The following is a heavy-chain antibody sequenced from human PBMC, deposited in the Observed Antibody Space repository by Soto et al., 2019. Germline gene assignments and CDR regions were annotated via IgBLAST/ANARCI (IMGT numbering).Heavy chain of an antibody. Sequence: QVQLVESGGGVVQPGRSLRLSCVGSGFIFSNYGMHWVRQAPGKGLEWVAFISYDGSDILYADYVKGRFTISRDNSKNTLFLHRNRPTAEDTAIYFCAIVRVADSSLYHWGQVTLVTVSS. CDR2: ISYDGSDI. J-gene: IGHJ5*02. D-gene: IGHD3-10*02. CDR3: AIVRVADSSLYH. V-gene: IGHV3-30*03. CDR1: GFIFSNYG.